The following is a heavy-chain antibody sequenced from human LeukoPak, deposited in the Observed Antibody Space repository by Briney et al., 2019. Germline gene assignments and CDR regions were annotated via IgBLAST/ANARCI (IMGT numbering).Heavy chain of an antibody. CDR3: QIPAADKSEDY. Sequence: VASVKVSCKASGGTFSSYAISWVRQAPGQGLEWMGGIIPIFGTANYAQKFQGRVTFTADESTSTAYMELSSLRSEDTAVYYCQIPAADKSEDYWGQGTLVTVSS. CDR1: GGTFSSYA. CDR2: IIPIFGTA. D-gene: IGHD2-2*01. J-gene: IGHJ4*02. V-gene: IGHV1-69*13.